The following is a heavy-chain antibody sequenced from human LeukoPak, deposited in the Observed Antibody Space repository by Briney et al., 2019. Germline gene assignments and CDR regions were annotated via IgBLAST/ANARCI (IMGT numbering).Heavy chain of an antibody. D-gene: IGHD5-18*01. CDR2: MNPNSGDT. CDR3: ARGVKESAQRRTWIQLWFYDWFDP. CDR1: GYTFTSYD. V-gene: IGHV1-8*01. Sequence: GASVKVSCKASGYTFTSYDINWVRQATGQGLEWMGWMNPNSGDTGYPQKFQGRVTMTRDTSITTAYMELSSLRSEDTAVYYCARGVKESAQRRTWIQLWFYDWFDPWGQGTLVTVSS. J-gene: IGHJ5*02.